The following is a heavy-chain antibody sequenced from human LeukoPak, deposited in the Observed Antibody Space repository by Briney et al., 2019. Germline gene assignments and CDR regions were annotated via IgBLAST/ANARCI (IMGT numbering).Heavy chain of an antibody. CDR1: GITLSNYG. CDR3: AKRGVVIRVILVGFHKEAYYFDS. CDR2: MSGGGGGT. Sequence: GGSLRLSCAVSGITLSNYGMSWVRQAPGKGLEWVAGMSGGGGGTSYADSVKGRFTISRDNPKNTLYLQMNNLRAEDTAVYFCAKRGVVIRVILVGFHKEAYYFDSWGQGALVTVSS. V-gene: IGHV3-23*01. J-gene: IGHJ4*02. D-gene: IGHD3-22*01.